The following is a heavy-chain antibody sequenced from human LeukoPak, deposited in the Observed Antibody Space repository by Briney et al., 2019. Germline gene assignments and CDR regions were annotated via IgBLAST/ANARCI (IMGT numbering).Heavy chain of an antibody. D-gene: IGHD3-10*01. CDR2: ISGSGGTT. V-gene: IGHV3-23*01. Sequence: PGGSLRLSCAASGFTFSSYGMSWVRQTPGKGLEWVSAISGSGGTTYYPDSVKGRFTISRDNSKNTLYLQINSLRAEDTAAYYCARGGYYYDYWGQGTLVTVSS. CDR3: ARGGYYYDY. J-gene: IGHJ4*02. CDR1: GFTFSSYG.